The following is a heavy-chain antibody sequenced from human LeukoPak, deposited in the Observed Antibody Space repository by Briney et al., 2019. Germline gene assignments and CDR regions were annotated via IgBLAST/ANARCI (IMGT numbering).Heavy chain of an antibody. D-gene: IGHD6-6*01. Sequence: GGSLRLSCAASGFXFSDYYMSWIRQAPGKGLEWVSYTSSSSSYTNYADSVKGRFTISRDNAKNTLYLQMNSLRAEDTAVYYCARAGSSSRLDYWGQGTLVTVSS. V-gene: IGHV3-11*06. CDR2: TSSSSSYT. J-gene: IGHJ4*02. CDR1: GFXFSDYY. CDR3: ARAGSSSRLDY.